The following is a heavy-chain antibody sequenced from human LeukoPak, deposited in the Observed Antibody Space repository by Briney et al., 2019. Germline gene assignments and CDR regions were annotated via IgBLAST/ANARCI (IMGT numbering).Heavy chain of an antibody. V-gene: IGHV4-59*11. CDR2: IYYTGGT. Sequence: PSETLSLTCTVSGDSIISHYWAWIRQPPGSGLQYIGHIYYTGGTNYNPSLKSRVTISADASKNQFSLKLTSVTDADTAVYYCARTLQRDRSGYHAFDMWGQGTRVTVSS. CDR1: GDSIISHY. CDR3: ARTLQRDRSGYHAFDM. D-gene: IGHD3-22*01. J-gene: IGHJ3*02.